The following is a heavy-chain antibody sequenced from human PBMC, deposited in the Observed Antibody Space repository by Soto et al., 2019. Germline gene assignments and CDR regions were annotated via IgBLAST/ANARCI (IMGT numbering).Heavy chain of an antibody. V-gene: IGHV3-30-3*01. J-gene: IGHJ1*01. CDR2: ISYDASNT. Sequence: QVQLVESGGGVVQPGRSLRLSCAASGFTFSNYAMHWVRQAPGKGPEWVAIISYDASNTYYADSVKGRFTISRDNSNNMLFLQMNSLTSEDTAVYYCARESSGRNGYDYFFQRWGQGARVTVSS. CDR1: GFTFSNYA. D-gene: IGHD5-12*01. CDR3: ARESSGRNGYDYFFQR.